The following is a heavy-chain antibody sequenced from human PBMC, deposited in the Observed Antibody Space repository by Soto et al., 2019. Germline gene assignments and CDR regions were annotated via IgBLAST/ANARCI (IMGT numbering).Heavy chain of an antibody. CDR3: TREVQAWDRREFDC. CDR2: ISPTSEYK. D-gene: IGHD1-26*01. Sequence: GGSLRLSCTASGFTFSSHSMNWVRQAPGKGLEWVSSISPTSEYKLYADSVRGRSTISRDNAENSLWLQLDSLRAEDSAVYYCTREVQAWDRREFDCWGQGVLVTVSS. CDR1: GFTFSSHS. V-gene: IGHV3-21*01. J-gene: IGHJ4*02.